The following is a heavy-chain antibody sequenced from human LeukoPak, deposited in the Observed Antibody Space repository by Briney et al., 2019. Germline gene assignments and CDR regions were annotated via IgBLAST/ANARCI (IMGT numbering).Heavy chain of an antibody. D-gene: IGHD5-24*01. Sequence: ASVKVSCKASGYTFTSYYMHWVRQPPGQGPEWMGIINPNGGYTKYAQTFQGRVTMTGDTSTSTLYLELSSLRSEDTAVYYCAREERWLQSLDYWGQGSLVTVSS. CDR3: AREERWLQSLDY. V-gene: IGHV1-46*01. CDR2: INPNGGYT. CDR1: GYTFTSYY. J-gene: IGHJ4*02.